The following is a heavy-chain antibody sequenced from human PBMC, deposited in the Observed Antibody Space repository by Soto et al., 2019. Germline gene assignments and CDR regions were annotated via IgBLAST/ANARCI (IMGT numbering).Heavy chain of an antibody. V-gene: IGHV1-46*01. CDR1: GYTFTSYY. CDR2: INPSGGGT. J-gene: IGHJ4*02. D-gene: IGHD3-10*01. CDR3: ARLYGSGSTRRVRIDY. Sequence: ASVKVSCKASGYTFTSYYMHWVRQAPGQGLEWMGMINPSGGGTTYAQKFQGRVTMTRDTSTSTVYMELSSLRSEDTAVYYCARLYGSGSTRRVRIDYWGQGTLVTVSS.